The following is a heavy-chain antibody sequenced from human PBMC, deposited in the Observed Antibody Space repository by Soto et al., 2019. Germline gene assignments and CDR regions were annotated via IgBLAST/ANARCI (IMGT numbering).Heavy chain of an antibody. Sequence: QVQLVQSGAEVKKPGASVKVSCKASGYTFTSHDINWVRQATGQGLEWMGWMNPNSGNTVYAQKFQGRVTMTRNTSISTAYMELSSLRSDDTAVYYCARGQERRGFDYWGQGTLVTVSS. CDR2: MNPNSGNT. V-gene: IGHV1-8*01. J-gene: IGHJ4*02. CDR1: GYTFTSHD. CDR3: ARGQERRGFDY. D-gene: IGHD3-10*01.